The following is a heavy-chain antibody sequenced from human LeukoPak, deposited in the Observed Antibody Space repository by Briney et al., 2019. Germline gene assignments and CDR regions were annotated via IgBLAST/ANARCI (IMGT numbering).Heavy chain of an antibody. CDR2: IYSGGDT. Sequence: PGGSLRLSCAASGSTFSNAWMSWVRQAPGKGLEWVSVIYSGGDTYYADSVKGRFTISRDNSKNTLFLQMNSLRVEDTAVYYCARVGSYYDNSGYPYWGQGTLVTVSS. J-gene: IGHJ4*02. CDR1: GSTFSNAW. D-gene: IGHD3-22*01. V-gene: IGHV3-53*01. CDR3: ARVGSYYDNSGYPY.